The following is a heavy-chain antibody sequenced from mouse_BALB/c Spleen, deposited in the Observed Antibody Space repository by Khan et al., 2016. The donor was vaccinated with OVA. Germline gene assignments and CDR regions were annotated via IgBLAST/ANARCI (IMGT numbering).Heavy chain of an antibody. CDR3: ARPPYFSYVMVY. CDR1: GYTFTNYG. CDR2: INTYTGEP. J-gene: IGHJ4*01. V-gene: IGHV9-3-1*01. Sequence: VQLQESGPELKKPGETVKISCKASGYTFTNYGMNWVKQAPGKGLKWMGWINTYTGEPTYADDFKGRFAFSLETSASTAYLQINNLKKEDTATYFCARPPYFSYVMVYWGQGTSVTVSS. D-gene: IGHD2-10*01.